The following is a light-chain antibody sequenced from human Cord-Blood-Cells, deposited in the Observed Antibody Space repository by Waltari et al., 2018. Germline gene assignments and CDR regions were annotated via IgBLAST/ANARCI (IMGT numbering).Light chain of an antibody. V-gene: IGLV2-23*01. J-gene: IGLJ2*01. CDR1: RSEAGRYTL. Sequence: QSALTHPPSVSGSPGQPITISCTGTRSEAGRYTLVPCYQQHPGKAPKLMIYEDSKRPSGVSNRFSGSKSGNTASLTISGLQAEDEADYYCCSYAGSSTVFGGGTKLTVL. CDR3: CSYAGSSTV. CDR2: EDS.